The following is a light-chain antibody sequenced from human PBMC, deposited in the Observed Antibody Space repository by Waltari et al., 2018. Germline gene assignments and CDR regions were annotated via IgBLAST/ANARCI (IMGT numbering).Light chain of an antibody. CDR2: LNSDGSH. CDR1: SWHSSYA. Sequence: QLVLTQSPSASASLGASVKLTCPLRSWHSSYALALHPQHPEKGPRYLMKLNSDGSHSKGDGIPDRFSGSSSGAERYLTISSLQSEDEADYYCQTWGTGPWVFGGGTKLTVL. CDR3: QTWGTGPWV. J-gene: IGLJ3*02. V-gene: IGLV4-69*01.